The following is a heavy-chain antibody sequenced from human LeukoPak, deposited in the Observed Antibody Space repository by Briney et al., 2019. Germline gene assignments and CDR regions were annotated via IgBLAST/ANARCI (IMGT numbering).Heavy chain of an antibody. Sequence: GGSLRLSCAASGFTFSSYAMSWVRQAPGKGLEWVSSISGSGGSTNYADSLKGRFTISRDNSKNTMYLQMNSLRAGDTAVYYCARTFGESRSGYYRDYWGQGTLVTVSS. CDR3: ARTFGESRSGYYRDY. CDR2: ISGSGGST. J-gene: IGHJ4*02. D-gene: IGHD3-22*01. CDR1: GFTFSSYA. V-gene: IGHV3-23*01.